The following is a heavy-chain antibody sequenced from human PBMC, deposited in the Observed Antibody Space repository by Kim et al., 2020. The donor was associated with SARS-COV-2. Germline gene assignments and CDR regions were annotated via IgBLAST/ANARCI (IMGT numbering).Heavy chain of an antibody. J-gene: IGHJ4*02. D-gene: IGHD1-20*01. CDR2: IYYSGST. V-gene: IGHV4-39*07. CDR1: SGSISSRNYY. Sequence: SETLSLTCTISSGSISSRNYYWGWIRQPPGKGLEWIGSIYYSGSTYYNPSLKSRVTISVDTSKNQFSLKLSSVTAADTAVYYCGRGPITGTFDNWGQGTLVTVSS. CDR3: GRGPITGTFDN.